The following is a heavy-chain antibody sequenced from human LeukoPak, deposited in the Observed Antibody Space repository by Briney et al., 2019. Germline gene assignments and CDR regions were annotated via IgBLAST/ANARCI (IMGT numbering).Heavy chain of an antibody. CDR2: IKQDGSEK. Sequence: GGSLRLSCAASGFTFSSYGMNWVRQAPGKGLEWVANIKQDGSEKYYVDSVKGRFTISRDNAKNSLYLQMNSLRAEDTAVYYCARDAFSRISIFGVVSDAFDIWGQGTMVTVSS. D-gene: IGHD3-3*01. V-gene: IGHV3-7*01. J-gene: IGHJ3*02. CDR3: ARDAFSRISIFGVVSDAFDI. CDR1: GFTFSSYG.